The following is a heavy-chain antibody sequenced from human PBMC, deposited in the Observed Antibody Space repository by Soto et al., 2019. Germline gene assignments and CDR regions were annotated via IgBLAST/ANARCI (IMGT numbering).Heavy chain of an antibody. Sequence: EVQLVESGGGLVQPGGSLRLSCAASGFTFSIYWMHWVRQAPGKGLVWVSHINSDGSSTTYADSVKGRFTISRDNAKNTLYLHMNSLRAEDTAVYYCARDTLDPAACYFDYWGQGTLVTVAS. CDR3: ARDTLDPAACYFDY. J-gene: IGHJ4*02. V-gene: IGHV3-74*01. D-gene: IGHD3-16*02. CDR1: GFTFSIYW. CDR2: INSDGSST.